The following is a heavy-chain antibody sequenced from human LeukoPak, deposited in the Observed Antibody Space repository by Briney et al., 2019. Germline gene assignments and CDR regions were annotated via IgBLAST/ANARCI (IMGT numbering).Heavy chain of an antibody. D-gene: IGHD3-16*01. J-gene: IGHJ1*01. V-gene: IGHV1-2*02. CDR3: ARGRQLHLGELFPFAEVFQP. CDR1: GYTFTGQY. CDR2: INPKSGGT. Sequence: ASVKVSCKTCGYTFTGQYLHWVRPAPGPGLEWMGWINPKSGGTKSEQKFQGRVIMTRDTSISTAYMALRILSSDDTAVYYCARGRQLHLGELFPFAEVFQPWGQGTLVTV.